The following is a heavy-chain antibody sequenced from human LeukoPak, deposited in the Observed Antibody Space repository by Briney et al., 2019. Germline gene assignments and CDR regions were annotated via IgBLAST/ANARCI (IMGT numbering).Heavy chain of an antibody. CDR1: GYSFNSGYY. Sequence: SETLPPTCTVSGYSFNSGYYWGWIRQAPGKGLEWIGNIHHSGSTYYNPSLKSRVTISVDSSKNEFSLKLNSVTAADTAVYYCAKQRGATPYYFDYWGQGTLVTVSS. J-gene: IGHJ4*02. D-gene: IGHD1-26*01. CDR2: IHHSGST. V-gene: IGHV4-38-2*02. CDR3: AKQRGATPYYFDY.